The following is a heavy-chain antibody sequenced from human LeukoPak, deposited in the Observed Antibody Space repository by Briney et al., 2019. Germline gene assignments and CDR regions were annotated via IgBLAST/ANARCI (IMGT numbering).Heavy chain of an antibody. CDR3: ARVSIAARFMRNYYYYYMDV. Sequence: GGSLRLSCAASGFTFSSYAMHWVRQAPGKGLEWVAVISYDGSNKYYADSVKGRFTISRDNSKNTLYLQMNSLRAEDTAVFYCARVSIAARFMRNYYYYYMDVWGKGTTVTVSS. CDR1: GFTFSSYA. CDR2: ISYDGSNK. D-gene: IGHD6-6*01. V-gene: IGHV3-30*04. J-gene: IGHJ6*03.